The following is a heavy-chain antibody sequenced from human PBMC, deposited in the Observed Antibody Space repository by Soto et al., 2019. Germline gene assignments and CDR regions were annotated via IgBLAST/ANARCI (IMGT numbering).Heavy chain of an antibody. CDR2: INPNSGGT. D-gene: IGHD6-13*01. CDR3: ARSYIASRPSDY. Sequence: ASVKVSCKASGYTFTGYYVHWVRQAPGQGLEWMGWINPNSGGTYYAQNFQDRVTMTRDTSISTAYMELSRLRIDDTAVYYCARSYIASRPSDYWGQGTLVTVSS. J-gene: IGHJ4*02. V-gene: IGHV1-2*02. CDR1: GYTFTGYY.